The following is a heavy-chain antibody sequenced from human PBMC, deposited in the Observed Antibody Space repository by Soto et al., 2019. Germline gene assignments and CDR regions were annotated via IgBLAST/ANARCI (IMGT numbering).Heavy chain of an antibody. Sequence: EVQLVESGGGLVQPGGSLRLSCAASGLIFSDYHMDWVRQAPGKGLEWVGRIRRKANSYTTEYAASGKGRFTISRDDSKNALYLQMHSLKNEDTAVYYCAMLGGWSGGSNDMDVWGQGTTVTVSS. CDR3: AMLGGWSGGSNDMDV. J-gene: IGHJ6*02. CDR2: IRRKANSYTT. D-gene: IGHD6-19*01. V-gene: IGHV3-72*01. CDR1: GLIFSDYH.